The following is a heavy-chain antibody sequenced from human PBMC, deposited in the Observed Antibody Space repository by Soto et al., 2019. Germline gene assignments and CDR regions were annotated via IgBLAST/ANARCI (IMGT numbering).Heavy chain of an antibody. D-gene: IGHD4-17*01. Sequence: PSETLSLTCTVSGVSMNNYYWSWIRQPPGKGLEWIGHISNSGSTNYIPSLKRRVTISVDTSRNQVSLQLRSVTTVDTAVYFCARVSAETTGTPIVSILDYWCQGTLVTVSS. CDR2: ISNSGST. CDR1: GVSMNNYY. V-gene: IGHV4-59*01. CDR3: ARVSAETTGTPIVSILDY. J-gene: IGHJ4*02.